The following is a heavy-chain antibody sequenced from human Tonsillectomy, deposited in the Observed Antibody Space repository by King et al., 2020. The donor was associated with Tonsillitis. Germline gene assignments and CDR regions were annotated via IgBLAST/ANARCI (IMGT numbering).Heavy chain of an antibody. CDR2: ISAFNGNT. CDR3: GRDGVPAAPAWFDP. V-gene: IGHV1-18*01. Sequence: QLVQSGAEVKKPGASVKVSCKASGYTFTSYGITWVRQAPGQGLEWMGWISAFNGNTNYAQNLQGRVTMTRDTSTDTAYMELRSLRSDDTAVYYCGRDGVPAAPAWFDPWGQGTLVTVSS. D-gene: IGHD2-2*01. CDR1: GYTFTSYG. J-gene: IGHJ5*02.